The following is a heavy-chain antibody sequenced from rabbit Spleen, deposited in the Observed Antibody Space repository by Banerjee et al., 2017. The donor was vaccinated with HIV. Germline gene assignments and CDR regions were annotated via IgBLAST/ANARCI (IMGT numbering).Heavy chain of an antibody. CDR2: IDTGSSGFP. Sequence: QSLEESGGDLVKPGASLTLTCTASGVSFTSDCYMCWVRQAPGKGLEWIACIDTGSSGFPYFASWAKGRFTISKTSSTTVTLQVTSLTAADTATYFCARDSGTSFSSYGMDLWGQGTLVTVS. J-gene: IGHJ6*01. V-gene: IGHV1S40*01. CDR3: ARDSGTSFSSYGMDL. CDR1: GVSFTSDCY. D-gene: IGHD8-1*01.